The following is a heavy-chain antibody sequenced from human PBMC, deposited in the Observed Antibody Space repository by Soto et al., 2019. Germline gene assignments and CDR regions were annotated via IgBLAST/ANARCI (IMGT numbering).Heavy chain of an antibody. V-gene: IGHV1-18*01. CDR3: ARDTSRGEYDY. CDR2: INVYNGNT. J-gene: IGHJ4*02. CDR1: GYIFTSYG. D-gene: IGHD3-10*01. Sequence: QVQLVQSGAEVKKPGASVKVSWKASGYIFTSYGLSWVREAPGQGVEWMGWINVYNGNTNYAQKLQGRVTMTTDTSTSTAYLDLRSLRADDTAVYFCARDTSRGEYDYWGQGTLVTVSS.